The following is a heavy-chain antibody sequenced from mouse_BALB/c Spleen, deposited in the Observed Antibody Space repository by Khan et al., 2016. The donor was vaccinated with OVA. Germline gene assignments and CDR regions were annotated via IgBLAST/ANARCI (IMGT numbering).Heavy chain of an antibody. D-gene: IGHD2-2*01. CDR3: TRHGYVAWFTY. CDR1: GYSFTSYY. CDR2: IDTFSGGT. Sequence: EVQLQESGPELMTPGASLKISCKASGYSFTSYYIHWVMQSQGKSLEWIGYIDTFSGGTTYNQKFKGKATLTEDKSYSTAYIHLSNLTSEDSAVYYCTRHGYVAWFTYWGQGTLVTVSA. J-gene: IGHJ3*01. V-gene: IGHV1S135*01.